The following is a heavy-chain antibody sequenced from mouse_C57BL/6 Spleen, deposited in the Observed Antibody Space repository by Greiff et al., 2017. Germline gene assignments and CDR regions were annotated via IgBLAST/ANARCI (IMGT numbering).Heavy chain of an antibody. J-gene: IGHJ3*01. CDR2: IHPNSGST. Sequence: QVHVKQPGAELVKPGASVKLSCKASGYTFTSYWMHWVKQRPGQGLEWIGMIHPNSGSTNYNEKFKSKATLTVDKSSSTAYMQLSSLTSEDSAVYYCAREGANWDVDAYWGQGTLVTVSA. CDR1: GYTFTSYW. V-gene: IGHV1-64*01. D-gene: IGHD4-1*01. CDR3: AREGANWDVDAY.